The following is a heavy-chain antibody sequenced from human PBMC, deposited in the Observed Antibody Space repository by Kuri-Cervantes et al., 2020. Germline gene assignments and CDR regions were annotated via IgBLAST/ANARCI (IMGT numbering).Heavy chain of an antibody. CDR3: AKELAEIVVVPAAP. CDR2: IIPNSGGT. Sequence: ASVKVSCKASGDTFTGYYMHWVRQAPGQGLEWMGGIIPNSGGTNYAQKFQGRVTMTRDTSINTAYMELSRLRTDDTAVYYCAKELAEIVVVPAAPWGQGTLVTVSS. D-gene: IGHD2-2*01. V-gene: IGHV1-2*02. CDR1: GDTFTGYY. J-gene: IGHJ5*02.